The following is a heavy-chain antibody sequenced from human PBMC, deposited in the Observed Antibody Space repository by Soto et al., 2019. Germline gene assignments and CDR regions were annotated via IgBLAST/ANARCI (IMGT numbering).Heavy chain of an antibody. D-gene: IGHD6-6*01. Sequence: GGSLRLSSAASGFTFTSYAMRWACQAPGKGLEWVSAISGSGGSTDYADSVKGRFTISRDNSKNTLYLQMNSLRAEDTAVYYCAKGLYSSSSGRYYYGMDVWGQGT. V-gene: IGHV3-23*01. CDR2: ISGSGGST. CDR1: GFTFTSYA. CDR3: AKGLYSSSSGRYYYGMDV. J-gene: IGHJ6*02.